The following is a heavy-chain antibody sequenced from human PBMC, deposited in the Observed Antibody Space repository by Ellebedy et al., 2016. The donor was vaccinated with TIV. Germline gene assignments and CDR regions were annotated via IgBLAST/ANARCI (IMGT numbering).Heavy chain of an antibody. V-gene: IGHV3-23*01. J-gene: IGHJ4*02. Sequence: GGSLRLSCAASGFTFSQYWMSWVRQAPGKGLDWVSLISGNGEYTYYADSVKGRLTISRDNSMDTLYLQMNSLGVGDTAVYYCAKDYYDSSGYYYDIFDYWGQGTLVTVSS. D-gene: IGHD3-22*01. CDR1: GFTFSQYW. CDR3: AKDYYDSSGYYYDIFDY. CDR2: ISGNGEYT.